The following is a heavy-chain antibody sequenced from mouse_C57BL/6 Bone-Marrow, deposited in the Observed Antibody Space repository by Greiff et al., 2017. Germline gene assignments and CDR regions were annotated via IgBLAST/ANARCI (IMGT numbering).Heavy chain of an antibody. Sequence: VQLQQPGAELVKPGASVKMSCKASGYTFTSYWITWVKQRPGQGLEWIGDIYPGSGSTNYNEKFKSKATLTVDKSSSTACMQLSSLTSEDSAVFYGAGSCGVAYWGQGTLVTVSA. CDR1: GYTFTSYW. J-gene: IGHJ3*01. CDR3: AGSCGVAY. V-gene: IGHV1-55*01. CDR2: IYPGSGST. D-gene: IGHD4-1*01.